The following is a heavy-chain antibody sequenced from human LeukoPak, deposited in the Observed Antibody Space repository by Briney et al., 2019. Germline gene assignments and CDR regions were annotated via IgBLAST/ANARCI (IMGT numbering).Heavy chain of an antibody. V-gene: IGHV1-46*01. D-gene: IGHD3-22*01. J-gene: IGHJ4*02. CDR1: GYTFTSFD. CDR3: ARGRTTQSYASSGFYPRDY. Sequence: ASVKVSCKASGYTFTSFDINWVRQATGQGLQWLGMINPSGGSTVYAQMLQGRLTMTTDMSTRTVYMELNSLTSEDTAVYYCARGRTTQSYASSGFYPRDYWGQGTLVTVSS. CDR2: INPSGGST.